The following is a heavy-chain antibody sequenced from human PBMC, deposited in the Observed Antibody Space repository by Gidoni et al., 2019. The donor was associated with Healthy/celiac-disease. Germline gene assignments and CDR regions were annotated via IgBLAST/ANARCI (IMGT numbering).Heavy chain of an antibody. CDR3: ARQSAATISFDY. V-gene: IGHV4-38-2*01. CDR2: IYHSGST. D-gene: IGHD5-12*01. Sequence: QVQLQESGPGLVKPSETLSLTCAVSGYSISSGYYWGWIRQPPGKGLEWIGSIYHSGSTYYNPSLKSRVTISVDTSKNQFSLKLSSVTAADTAVYYCARQSAATISFDYWGQGTLVTVSS. J-gene: IGHJ4*02. CDR1: GYSISSGYY.